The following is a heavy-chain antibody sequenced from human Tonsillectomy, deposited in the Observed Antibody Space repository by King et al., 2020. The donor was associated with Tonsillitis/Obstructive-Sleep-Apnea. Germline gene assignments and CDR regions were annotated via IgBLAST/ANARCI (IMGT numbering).Heavy chain of an antibody. J-gene: IGHJ6*03. CDR2: IYWDDDK. CDR3: ARLYCGGSSCSPRFYNFYYYIDV. V-gene: IGHV2-5*02. D-gene: IGHD2-15*01. Sequence: ITLKESGPTLVKPTQTLTLTCTVSGFSLTTSGVGVGWIRQPPGKALEWLAFIYWDDDKRYSPSLKSRLTITRDTSKNHVVLTMTNTDPVDTATYFCARLYCGGSSCSPRFYNFYYYIDVWGKGTTVTVSS. CDR1: GFSLTTSGVG.